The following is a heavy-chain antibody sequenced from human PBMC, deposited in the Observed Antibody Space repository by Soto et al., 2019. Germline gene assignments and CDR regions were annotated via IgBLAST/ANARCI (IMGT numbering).Heavy chain of an antibody. J-gene: IGHJ6*02. CDR2: IDPSDSYT. D-gene: IGHD3-22*01. CDR1: GYSFTSYW. Sequence: GESLKISCKGSGYSFTSYWISWVRQMPVKGLEWMGRIDPSDSYTNYSPSFQGHVTISADKSISTAYLQWSSLKASDTAMYYCASTPTYYYDSSGYYDLGSLAHMDVWGQGTTVTVSS. V-gene: IGHV5-10-1*01. CDR3: ASTPTYYYDSSGYYDLGSLAHMDV.